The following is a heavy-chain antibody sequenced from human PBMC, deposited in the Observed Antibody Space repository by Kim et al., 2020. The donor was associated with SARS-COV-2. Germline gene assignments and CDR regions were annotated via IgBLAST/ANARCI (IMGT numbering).Heavy chain of an antibody. J-gene: IGHJ6*02. CDR3: ARVPSATGTTFYMDV. Sequence: KFQGRVTMTRDTSISTAYMELSRLRSDDTAVYYCARVPSATGTTFYMDVWGQGTTVTVSS. D-gene: IGHD1-7*01. V-gene: IGHV1-2*02.